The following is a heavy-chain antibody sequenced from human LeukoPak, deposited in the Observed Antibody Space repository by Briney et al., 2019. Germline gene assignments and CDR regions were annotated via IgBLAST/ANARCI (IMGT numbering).Heavy chain of an antibody. Sequence: GGSLRLSCAASGFIFRSHTMNWVRQAPGKGLEWVGFIRSKAYGGTTEYAASVKGRFTISRDDSKSIAYLQMNSLKTEDTAVYYCTRSTPYYYDSSGYYQNFVYWGQGTLVTVSS. CDR3: TRSTPYYYDSSGYYQNFVY. D-gene: IGHD3-22*01. V-gene: IGHV3-49*04. CDR1: GFIFRSHT. J-gene: IGHJ4*02. CDR2: IRSKAYGGTT.